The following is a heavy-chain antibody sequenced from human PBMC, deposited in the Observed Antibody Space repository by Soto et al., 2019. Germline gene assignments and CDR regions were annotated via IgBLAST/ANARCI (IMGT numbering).Heavy chain of an antibody. Sequence: GGSLRLSCAVSGFTFSDYYMDWVRQAPGKRLEWVGRSRNKANSYTTEYAASVKGRFTVSRDDSKNSLSLHMNSLRAEDTALYYCAKDRPRRTSGYFFDYWGQGTPVTVSS. CDR2: SRNKANSYTT. CDR1: GFTFSDYY. D-gene: IGHD1-1*01. V-gene: IGHV3-72*01. CDR3: AKDRPRRTSGYFFDY. J-gene: IGHJ4*02.